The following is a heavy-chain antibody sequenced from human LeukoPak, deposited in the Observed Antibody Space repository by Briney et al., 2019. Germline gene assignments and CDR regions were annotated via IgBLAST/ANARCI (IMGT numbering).Heavy chain of an antibody. J-gene: IGHJ4*02. D-gene: IGHD6-13*01. V-gene: IGHV3-23*01. CDR2: ISGSGGST. CDR1: GFTFSTYH. CDR3: AKRSSSWDIDY. Sequence: GGSLTLSCAASGFTFSTYHMNWVRQAPGKGLEWVSDISGSGGSTYYADPVKGRFTISRDNSKNTLYLQMISLRAEDTAVYYCAKRSSSWDIDYWGQGTLVTVSS.